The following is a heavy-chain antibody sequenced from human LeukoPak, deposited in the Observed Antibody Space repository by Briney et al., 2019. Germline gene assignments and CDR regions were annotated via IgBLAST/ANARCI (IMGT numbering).Heavy chain of an antibody. Sequence: SETLSLTCTVSGGSISSSSYYWGWIRQPPGKGLEWIGSIYYSGSTYYNPSLKSRVTMSIDTSKNHFSLKLSSVTAADTAVYYCAREAEESSTWYIDHYFDYWGQGTLVTVSS. CDR1: GGSISSSSYY. V-gene: IGHV4-39*07. J-gene: IGHJ4*02. CDR3: AREAEESSTWYIDHYFDY. CDR2: IYYSGST. D-gene: IGHD6-13*01.